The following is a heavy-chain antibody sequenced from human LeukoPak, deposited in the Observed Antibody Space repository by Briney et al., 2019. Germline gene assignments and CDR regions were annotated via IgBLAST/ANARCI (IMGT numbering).Heavy chain of an antibody. Sequence: SETLSLTCAVYGGSFSGYYWSWIRQPPGKGLEWIGEINHSGSTNYNPSLKSRVTISVDTSKNQFSLKLSSVTAADTAVYYCARQGKFDYWGQGTLVTVSS. CDR1: GGSFSGYY. J-gene: IGHJ4*02. CDR2: INHSGST. CDR3: ARQGKFDY. V-gene: IGHV4-34*01. D-gene: IGHD4-23*01.